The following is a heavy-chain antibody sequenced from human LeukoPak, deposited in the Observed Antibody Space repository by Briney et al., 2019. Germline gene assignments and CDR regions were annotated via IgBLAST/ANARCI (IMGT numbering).Heavy chain of an antibody. V-gene: IGHV4-59*08. J-gene: IGHJ4*02. CDR2: IHYSGRT. CDR1: GASISSYY. CDR3: ASQTALPYFDLLLGDGPGYFDY. Sequence: PSETLSLTCTVSGASISSYYWSWIRQPPGKGLEWITYIHYSGRTHYNPFLKSRVTISVDTSKNQFSLKLSSVTAADMAVYYCASQTALPYFDLLLGDGPGYFDYWGQGTLVTVSS. D-gene: IGHD3-9*01.